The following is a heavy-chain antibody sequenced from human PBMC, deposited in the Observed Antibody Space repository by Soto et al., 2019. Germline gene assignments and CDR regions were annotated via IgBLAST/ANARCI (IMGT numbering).Heavy chain of an antibody. V-gene: IGHV3-53*01. CDR2: IYSGESK. CDR3: AREDSSDVFDY. CDR1: GFTVSSNY. Sequence: GGSLRLSCAASGFTVSSNYMSWVRQAPGKGLEWVSVIYSGESKLYADSVKGRFTISRDNFKNTLYLQMNSLRAEDTAVYYCAREDSSDVFDYWGQGTLVTVSS. J-gene: IGHJ4*02.